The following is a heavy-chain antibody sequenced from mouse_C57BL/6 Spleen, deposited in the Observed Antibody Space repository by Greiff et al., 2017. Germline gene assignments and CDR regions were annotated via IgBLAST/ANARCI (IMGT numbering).Heavy chain of an antibody. Sequence: EVQLQQSGPELVKPGASVKISCKASGYTFTDYYMNWVKQSHGKSLEWIGDINPNNGGTSYNQKFKGKATLTVDKSSSTAYMELRSLTSEDSAVYYCASTRLLRPWGQGTLVTVSA. CDR1: GYTFTDYY. CDR2: INPNNGGT. V-gene: IGHV1-26*01. D-gene: IGHD1-2*01. CDR3: ASTRLLRP. J-gene: IGHJ3*01.